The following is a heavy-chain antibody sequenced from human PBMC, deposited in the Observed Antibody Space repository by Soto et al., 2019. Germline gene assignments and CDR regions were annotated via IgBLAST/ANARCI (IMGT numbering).Heavy chain of an antibody. CDR1: GGSISNYY. D-gene: IGHD4-17*01. Sequence: SETLSLTCTVSGGSISNYYWSWVRQPPGKGLEWIGYIYDSGSTNYNPSLKSRVTISVDTSKNQFSLRLTSVTAADTAVYYCARVYGDYLDYWGQGTLVTVSS. CDR2: IYDSGST. CDR3: ARVYGDYLDY. J-gene: IGHJ4*02. V-gene: IGHV4-59*01.